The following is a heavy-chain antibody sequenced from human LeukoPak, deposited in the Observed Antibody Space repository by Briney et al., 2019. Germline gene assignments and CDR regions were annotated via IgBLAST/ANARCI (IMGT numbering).Heavy chain of an antibody. D-gene: IGHD3-3*01. CDR2: INWSGGST. CDR1: GFTFDDYD. CDR3: VRDRSGVLSHAIPFEF. V-gene: IGHV3-20*04. J-gene: IGHJ4*02. Sequence: GRSLRLSCAASGFTFDDYDMSWVRHAPGKGLEWISHINWSGGSTRYVDSVEGRFTISRDNAKNSLYLQMNSLRLEDTAVYYCVRDRSGVLSHAIPFEFWGQGSLVTVSS.